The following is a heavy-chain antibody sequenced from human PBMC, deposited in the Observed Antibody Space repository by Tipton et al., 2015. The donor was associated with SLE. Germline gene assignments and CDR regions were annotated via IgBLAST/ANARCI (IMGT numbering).Heavy chain of an antibody. J-gene: IGHJ5*02. Sequence: SLRLSCVASGFTFSGNAMTWVRQAPGKGREWVSGISHTGDSAHYAESVKGRFTISRDNFKNTVYLQMNSLRAEDTAVYYCARPSLHTSPRKWFDPWGQGTLVAVSS. D-gene: IGHD2-2*01. CDR3: ARPSLHTSPRKWFDP. CDR1: GFTFSGNA. CDR2: ISHTGDSA. V-gene: IGHV3-23*01.